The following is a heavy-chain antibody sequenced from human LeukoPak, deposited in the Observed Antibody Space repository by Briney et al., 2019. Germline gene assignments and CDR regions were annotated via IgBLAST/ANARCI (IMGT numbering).Heavy chain of an antibody. D-gene: IGHD6-19*01. CDR1: GFTFSSYA. CDR3: ARVGSSGPEHDY. CDR2: ISYDGSNK. J-gene: IGHJ4*02. V-gene: IGHV3-30*04. Sequence: GGSLRLSCAASGFTFSSYAMHWVRQAPGKGLEWVAVISYDGSNKCYADSVKGRFTISRDNSKNTLYLQMNSLRAEDTAVYYCARVGSSGPEHDYWGQGTLVTVSS.